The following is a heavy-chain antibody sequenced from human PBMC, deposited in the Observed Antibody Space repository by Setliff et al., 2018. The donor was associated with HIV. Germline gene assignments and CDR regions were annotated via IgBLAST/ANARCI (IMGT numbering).Heavy chain of an antibody. CDR1: GFTFRSYW. Sequence: GGSLRLSCAASGFTFRSYWMNWVRQAPGKGPQWVARIVSDGSGTSHADAVKGRFTISRDNAKNTLFLQMNSLRAEDSAMYYCATNRRDCYSASCPLTSWGQGTLVTVSS. J-gene: IGHJ4*02. CDR2: IVSDGSGT. CDR3: ATNRRDCYSASCPLTS. D-gene: IGHD2-2*01. V-gene: IGHV3-74*01.